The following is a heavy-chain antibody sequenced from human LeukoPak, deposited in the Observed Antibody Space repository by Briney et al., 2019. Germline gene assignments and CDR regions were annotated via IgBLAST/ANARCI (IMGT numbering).Heavy chain of an antibody. J-gene: IGHJ4*02. CDR3: AKTSRANSAYDSAFDY. CDR1: GFTFSTYA. Sequence: GSRRLSCAASGFTFSTYAMSWVRQAPGKGLEWVSGVRGSGTDTYYADSVKGRFTISRDNSKNTLYLQMNSLRAEDTAIYYCAKTSRANSAYDSAFDYWGQGTLVTAS. V-gene: IGHV3-23*01. D-gene: IGHD5-12*01. CDR2: VRGSGTDT.